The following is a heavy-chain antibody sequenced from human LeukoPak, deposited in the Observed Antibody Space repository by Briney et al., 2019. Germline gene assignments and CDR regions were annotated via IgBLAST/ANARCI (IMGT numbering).Heavy chain of an antibody. CDR3: TRGYNIPLDH. Sequence: GGSLRLSCTASGFTFDDYAMNWVRQAPGKGLEWVGFIRKKPSGGTTEYAASVKGRFTISRDDSKSIAYLQMNSLKTEDTAVYYCTRGYNIPLDHWGQGTLVTVSS. CDR1: GFTFDDYA. D-gene: IGHD5-18*01. V-gene: IGHV3-49*04. J-gene: IGHJ4*02. CDR2: IRKKPSGGTT.